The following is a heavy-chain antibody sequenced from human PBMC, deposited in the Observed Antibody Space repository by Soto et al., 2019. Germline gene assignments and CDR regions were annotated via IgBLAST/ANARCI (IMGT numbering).Heavy chain of an antibody. CDR1: GYGFTTYG. CDR2: ISAHNGNT. CDR3: ARGRYGDY. J-gene: IGHJ4*02. Sequence: QVHLVQSGAEVKKPGASVKVSCKGSGYGFTTYGITWVRQAPGQGLEWMAWISAHNGNTNYAQKLQGRLTVTRDTSTSTAYMALRSLRSDGTAVYYCARGRYGDYWGQGALVTVSS. D-gene: IGHD1-1*01. V-gene: IGHV1-18*01.